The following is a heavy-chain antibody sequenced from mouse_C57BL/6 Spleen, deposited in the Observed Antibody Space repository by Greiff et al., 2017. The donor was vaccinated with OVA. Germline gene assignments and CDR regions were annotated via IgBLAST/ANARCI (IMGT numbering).Heavy chain of an antibody. CDR1: GFNIKDDY. J-gene: IGHJ2*01. V-gene: IGHV14-4*01. CDR2: IDPENGDT. CDR3: TPTVKGY. D-gene: IGHD1-1*01. Sequence: EVQLQESGAELVRPGASVKLSCTASGFNIKDDYMHWVKQRPEQGLEWIGWIDPENGDTEYASKFQGKATITADTSSNTAYLQLSSLTSEDTAVYYSTPTVKGYWGQGTTLTVSS.